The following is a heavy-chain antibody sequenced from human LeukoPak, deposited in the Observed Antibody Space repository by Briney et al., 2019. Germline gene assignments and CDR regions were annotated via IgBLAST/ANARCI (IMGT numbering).Heavy chain of an antibody. J-gene: IGHJ6*03. V-gene: IGHV3-20*04. CDR2: INWNGGST. Sequence: GGSLRLSCAASGFTFSSYSMNWVRQAPGKGLERVSGINWNGGSTGYADSVKGRFTISRDNAKNSLYLQMNSLRAEDTALYYCARMAGAGYYFYMDVWGKGTTVTVSS. CDR3: ARMAGAGYYFYMDV. CDR1: GFTFSSYS. D-gene: IGHD6-19*01.